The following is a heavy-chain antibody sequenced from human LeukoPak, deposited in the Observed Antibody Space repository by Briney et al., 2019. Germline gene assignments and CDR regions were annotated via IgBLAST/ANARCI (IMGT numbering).Heavy chain of an antibody. V-gene: IGHV1-2*02. CDR1: GYTFTGYY. Sequence: GASVKVSCKTSGYTFTGYYMHWVRQAPGQGLEWMGWINPSNSGTNYAQKFQGRVTMTRDTSISTAYMELSRLRSDDTAMYYCAKSMAFHDAFDIWGQGTMVTVSS. J-gene: IGHJ3*02. CDR2: INPSNSGT. D-gene: IGHD5-24*01. CDR3: AKSMAFHDAFDI.